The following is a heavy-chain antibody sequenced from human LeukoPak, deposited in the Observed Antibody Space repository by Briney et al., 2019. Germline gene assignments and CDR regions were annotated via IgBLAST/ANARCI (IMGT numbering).Heavy chain of an antibody. D-gene: IGHD3-10*01. J-gene: IGHJ6*04. V-gene: IGHV5-10-1*01. CDR3: ARHGYYGSGSYYNVHYGMDV. CDR1: GYSFTSYW. CDR2: IDPSDSYT. Sequence: GESLKISCKGSGYSFTSYWISWVRQMPGKGLEWMGRIDPSDSYTNYSPPFQGHVTISADKSISTAYLQWSSLKASDTAMYYCARHGYYGSGSYYNVHYGMDVWGKGTTVTVSS.